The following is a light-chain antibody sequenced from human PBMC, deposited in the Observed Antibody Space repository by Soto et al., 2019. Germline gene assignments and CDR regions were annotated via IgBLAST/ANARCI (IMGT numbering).Light chain of an antibody. J-gene: IGKJ2*01. CDR1: QDISAY. V-gene: IGKV1-33*01. CDR2: DAS. Sequence: DIQMTQSPSSLSASVGDRVTITCQASQDISAYLNWYHQKPGKAPKLLIYDASNLEPGVPSRFSGSGSGTDFTFTISSLQPEDFATYYCQQYSNLPYTFGPGTKLEI. CDR3: QQYSNLPYT.